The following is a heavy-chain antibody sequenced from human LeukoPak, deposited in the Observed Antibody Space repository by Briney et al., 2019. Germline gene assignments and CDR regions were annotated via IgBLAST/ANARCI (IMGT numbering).Heavy chain of an antibody. CDR1: GFTFDDYA. D-gene: IGHD1-26*01. CDR3: AGRPGWGYGLDV. Sequence: PGGSLRLSCAASGFTFDDYAMHWVRQAPGKGLEWVSLISGDGGSTYYPGSVQGRFTISRENAKNSLYLQVNSLRVEDTAVYYCAGRPGWGYGLDVWGQGTTVTVSS. J-gene: IGHJ6*02. V-gene: IGHV3-43*02. CDR2: ISGDGGST.